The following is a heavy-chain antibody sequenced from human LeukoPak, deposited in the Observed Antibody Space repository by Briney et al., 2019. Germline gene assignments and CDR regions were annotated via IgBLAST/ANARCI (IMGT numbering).Heavy chain of an antibody. Sequence: PGGSLRLSCAASGFSFSSYSMNWVRQAPGKGLEWVSYISSSSSTIYYADSVMGRFTISRDNAKNSLYPQMNSLRDEDTAVYYCASAGSGLYWGQGTLVTVSS. CDR3: ASAGSGLY. CDR2: ISSSSSTI. D-gene: IGHD6-19*01. J-gene: IGHJ4*02. V-gene: IGHV3-48*02. CDR1: GFSFSSYS.